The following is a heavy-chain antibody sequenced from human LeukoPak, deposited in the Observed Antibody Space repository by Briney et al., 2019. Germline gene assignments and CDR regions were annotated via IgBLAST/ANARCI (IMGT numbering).Heavy chain of an antibody. D-gene: IGHD2-21*02. J-gene: IGHJ6*03. CDR1: GYTFTSNA. Sequence: ASVKVSCKASGYTFTSNAMNWVRQAPGQGLEWMGIINPSGGSTSYAQKFQGRVTMTRDMSTSTVYMELSSLRSEDTAVYYCARDLTAMDVWGKGTTVTVSS. CDR3: ARDLTAMDV. CDR2: INPSGGST. V-gene: IGHV1-46*01.